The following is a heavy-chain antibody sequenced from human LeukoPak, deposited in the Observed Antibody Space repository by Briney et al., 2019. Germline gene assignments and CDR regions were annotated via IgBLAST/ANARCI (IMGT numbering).Heavy chain of an antibody. CDR3: ARADGPQLSDYYYYMDV. CDR2: IKKEGGEK. D-gene: IGHD2-2*01. J-gene: IGHJ6*03. Sequence: TGGSLRLSCAVSGFTSSNYWMTWVRQSPGKGLEWVADIKKEGGEKYYVDSVKGRFTVSRDNAKNSLYLQMNSLRAEDTAVYYCARADGPQLSDYYYYMDVWGKGTTVTVSS. CDR1: GFTSSNYW. V-gene: IGHV3-7*01.